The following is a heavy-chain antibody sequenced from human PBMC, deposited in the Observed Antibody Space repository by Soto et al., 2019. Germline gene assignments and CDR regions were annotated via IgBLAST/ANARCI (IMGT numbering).Heavy chain of an antibody. CDR3: ARDLWGYCGADCYPLDV. CDR2: IYHSGST. V-gene: IGHV4-30-2*01. Sequence: SETLSLTCAVSGGSISSGVYSWGWIRQPPGKGLEWIGYIYHSGSTYYNPSLKSRVTISVDRSKNQFSLKLNSVTAADTAVYYCARDLWGYCGADCYPLDVWGQGTTVTVSS. D-gene: IGHD2-21*02. CDR1: GGSISSGVYS. J-gene: IGHJ6*02.